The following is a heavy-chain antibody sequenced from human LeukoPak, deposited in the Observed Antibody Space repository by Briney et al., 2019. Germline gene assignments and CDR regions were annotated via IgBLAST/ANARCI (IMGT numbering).Heavy chain of an antibody. D-gene: IGHD3-10*01. CDR1: GFTFSSYG. V-gene: IGHV3-7*01. CDR2: IKQDGSEK. J-gene: IGHJ4*02. CDR3: ARLVGSGRQYYFDY. Sequence: GGSLRLSCAASGFTFSSYGMHWVRQAPGKGLEWVANIKQDGSEKYYVDSVKGRFTISRDNAKNSLYLQMNSLRAEDTAVYYCARLVGSGRQYYFDYWGQGTLVTVSS.